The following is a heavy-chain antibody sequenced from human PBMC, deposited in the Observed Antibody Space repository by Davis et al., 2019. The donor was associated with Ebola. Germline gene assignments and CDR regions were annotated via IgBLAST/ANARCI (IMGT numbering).Heavy chain of an antibody. CDR2: IKSDGSST. CDR1: GFTSSSYW. D-gene: IGHD6-19*01. Sequence: PGGSLRLSCVASGFTSSSYWMHWVRQAPGKGLVWVSLIKSDGSSTRYADSVKGRFTISRDNAKNTLYLQMNSLRPEDTAVYYCARDIAVAGTIGFDYWGQGTLATVSS. CDR3: ARDIAVAGTIGFDY. J-gene: IGHJ4*02. V-gene: IGHV3-74*01.